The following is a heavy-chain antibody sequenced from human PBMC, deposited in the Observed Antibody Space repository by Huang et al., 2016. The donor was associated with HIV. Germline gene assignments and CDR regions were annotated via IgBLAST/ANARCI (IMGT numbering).Heavy chain of an antibody. J-gene: IGHJ3*02. CDR3: VGYCTGGTCFEAFDI. Sequence: QLQLQESGPGLVKPSETLSLTCTVSGGPISNSSHYWGWIRQPPGKGLEWIGSIDYSGATHHNPSLKSLVTMSVDASKSQISLNLISVTAADTALYYCVGYCTGGTCFEAFDIWGQGTRVTVSS. V-gene: IGHV4-39*01. CDR2: IDYSGAT. CDR1: GGPISNSSHY. D-gene: IGHD2-8*02.